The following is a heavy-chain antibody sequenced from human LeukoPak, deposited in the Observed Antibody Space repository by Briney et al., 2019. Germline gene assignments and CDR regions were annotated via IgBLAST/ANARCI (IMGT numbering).Heavy chain of an antibody. CDR3: ARSPSGSGSYYCYFDY. CDR1: GYGFTSYG. CDR2: ISPYNGNT. Sequence: ASVKVSCKASGYGFTSYGISWVRQAPGQGLEWMGWISPYNGNTNYAQKLQGRVTMATDTSTSTAYMELRSLRSDDTAVYHCARSPSGSGSYYCYFDYWGQGTLVTVSS. J-gene: IGHJ4*02. V-gene: IGHV1-18*01. D-gene: IGHD3-10*01.